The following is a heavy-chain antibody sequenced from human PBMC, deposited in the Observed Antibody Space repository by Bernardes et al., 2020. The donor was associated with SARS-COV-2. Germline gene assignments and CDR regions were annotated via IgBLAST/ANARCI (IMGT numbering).Heavy chain of an antibody. CDR1: GYTFTSYY. CDR3: ARSPVPAATLYYYYYMDV. V-gene: IGHV1-46*01. CDR2: INPSGGST. D-gene: IGHD2-2*01. J-gene: IGHJ6*03. Sequence: ASVKVSCKASGYTFTSYYMHWVRQAPGQGLEWMGIINPSGGSTSYAQKFQGRVTMTRDTSTSTVYMELSSLRSEDTAVYYCARSPVPAATLYYYYYMDVWGKGTTVTVSS.